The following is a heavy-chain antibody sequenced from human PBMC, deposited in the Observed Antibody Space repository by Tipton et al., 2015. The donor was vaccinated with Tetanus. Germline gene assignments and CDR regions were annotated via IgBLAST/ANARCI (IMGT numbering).Heavy chain of an antibody. V-gene: IGHV3-53*05. CDR3: AREGTSSSNDAFDL. CDR1: GFTVSSNY. Sequence: SLRLSCAASGFTVSSNYMTWVRQAPGKGLEWVSLIYSGGNTYYADSVKGRFTISRDSSKNTVYLQMNSLRIEDTALYYCAREGTSSSNDAFDLWGQGTMVTVS. D-gene: IGHD6-6*01. CDR2: IYSGGNT. J-gene: IGHJ3*01.